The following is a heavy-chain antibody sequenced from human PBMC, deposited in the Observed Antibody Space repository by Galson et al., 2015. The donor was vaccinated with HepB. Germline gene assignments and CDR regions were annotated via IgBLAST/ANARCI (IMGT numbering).Heavy chain of an antibody. CDR1: GFTFSSYG. CDR3: AKEVNYGGHLPTDY. V-gene: IGHV3-30*18. CDR2: ISYDGSSK. D-gene: IGHD4-23*01. Sequence: SLRLSCAASGFTFSSYGMHWVRQAPGKGLEWVAVISYDGSSKYYADSVKGRFTISRDNSKNTLYLHMNSLRAEDTAVFYCAKEVNYGGHLPTDYWGQGTLVTVSS. J-gene: IGHJ4*02.